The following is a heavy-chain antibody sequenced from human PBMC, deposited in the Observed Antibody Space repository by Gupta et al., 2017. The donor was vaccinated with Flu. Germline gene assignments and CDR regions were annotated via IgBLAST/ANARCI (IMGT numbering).Heavy chain of an antibody. CDR2: TNHGGRT. V-gene: IGHV4-34*01. D-gene: IGHD1-26*01. J-gene: IGHJ5*02. Sequence: PPGKGLEGIGETNHGGRTNYSPSLKGRVTISVDTSKSQLSLKLTSVTAADTAVDYCAREALLDGGSYGNTFDLWGQGTPVNVSS. CDR3: AREALLDGGSYGNTFDL.